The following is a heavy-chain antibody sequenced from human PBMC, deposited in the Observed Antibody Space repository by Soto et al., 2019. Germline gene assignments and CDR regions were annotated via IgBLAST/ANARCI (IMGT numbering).Heavy chain of an antibody. CDR2: ISISSSTR. D-gene: IGHD3-10*01. V-gene: IGHV3-48*02. Sequence: EVQLVESGGGLVQPGGSLRLSCAASGFTFSSYVINWVRQAPGKGLEWVSYISISSSTRYYADSVRGRFTISRDSAKNSLYLQMNSLRDEDTAVYYCARGGGFFDYWGQGTLVTVSS. CDR3: ARGGGFFDY. J-gene: IGHJ4*02. CDR1: GFTFSSYV.